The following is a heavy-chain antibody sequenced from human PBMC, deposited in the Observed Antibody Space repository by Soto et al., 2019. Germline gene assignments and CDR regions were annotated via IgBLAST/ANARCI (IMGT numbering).Heavy chain of an antibody. CDR3: ARVVVSSWSDAFDI. D-gene: IGHD6-13*01. Sequence: GASVKVSCKASGGTFDNYAVNWVRQAPGQGLEWMGGIIPMFETVNYAQRFQGRLTIAADESTSTAYMELTSLTSADTAVYYCARVVVSSWSDAFDIWGQGTMVTVSS. J-gene: IGHJ3*02. CDR2: IIPMFETV. V-gene: IGHV1-69*13. CDR1: GGTFDNYA.